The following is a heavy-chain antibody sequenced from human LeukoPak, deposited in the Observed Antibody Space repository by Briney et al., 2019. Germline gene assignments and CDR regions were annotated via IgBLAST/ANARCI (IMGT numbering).Heavy chain of an antibody. J-gene: IGHJ6*03. D-gene: IGHD2-21*02. CDR2: INWNGGST. V-gene: IGHV3-20*04. CDR1: GFTFSSYA. Sequence: PGGSLRLSCAASGFTFSSYAMSWVRQAPGKGLEWVSGINWNGGSTGYADSVKGRFTISRDNAKNSLYLQMNSLRAEDTALYYCARVAYCGGDCYTDYYYYYMDVWGKGTTVTVSS. CDR3: ARVAYCGGDCYTDYYYYYMDV.